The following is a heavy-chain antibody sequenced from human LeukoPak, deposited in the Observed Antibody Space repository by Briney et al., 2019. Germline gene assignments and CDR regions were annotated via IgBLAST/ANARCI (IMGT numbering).Heavy chain of an antibody. V-gene: IGHV1-69*13. Sequence: SVKVSCKASGGTFSSYTINWVRQAPGQGLEWMGGIIPVFGTANYVQKFQGRVTITADESTSTAYMELSSLRSEDTAVYYCARVNIGYSSSWYDYWGQGTLVTVSS. CDR3: ARVNIGYSSSWYDY. D-gene: IGHD6-13*01. J-gene: IGHJ4*02. CDR1: GGTFSSYT. CDR2: IIPVFGTA.